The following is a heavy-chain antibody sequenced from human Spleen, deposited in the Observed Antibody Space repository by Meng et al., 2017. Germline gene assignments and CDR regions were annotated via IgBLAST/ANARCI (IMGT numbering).Heavy chain of an antibody. V-gene: IGHV4-31*01. CDR2: IYYSGST. Sequence: VQLQEPGPGLLTPSQTLSLTCTVSGGSISSCGYYWSWIRQHPGKGLEWIGYIYYSGSTYYNPSLKSLVTISVDTSKNQFSLKLSSVTAADTAVYYCARARDGGGWFDYWGQGTLVTVFS. CDR1: GGSISSCGYY. D-gene: IGHD5-24*01. CDR3: ARARDGGGWFDY. J-gene: IGHJ4*02.